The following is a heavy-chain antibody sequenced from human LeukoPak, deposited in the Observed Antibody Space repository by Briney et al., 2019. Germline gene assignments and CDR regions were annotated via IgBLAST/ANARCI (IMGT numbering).Heavy chain of an antibody. V-gene: IGHV1-2*02. D-gene: IGHD6-19*01. CDR3: ARGAVAGIDI. Sequence: ASVKVSCKASGYTFTDYYVHWVRQAPGQGLEWMGWINPNSGGTNCAQKFQGRVTMTRDTSINTAYMELSRLRSDDTAVYYCARGAVAGIDIWGQGTMVTVSS. J-gene: IGHJ3*02. CDR2: INPNSGGT. CDR1: GYTFTDYY.